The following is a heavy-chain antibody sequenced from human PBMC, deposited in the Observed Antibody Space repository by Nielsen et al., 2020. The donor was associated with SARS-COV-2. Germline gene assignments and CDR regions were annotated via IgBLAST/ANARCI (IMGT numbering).Heavy chain of an antibody. V-gene: IGHV3-9*01. J-gene: IGHJ4*02. CDR1: GFTFDDYA. D-gene: IGHD2-8*01. CDR3: AKDGGVDLDY. CDR2: ISWNSGSI. Sequence: SLKISYAASGFTFDDYAMHWVRQAPGKGLEWVSGISWNSGSIGYADSVKGRFTISRDNAKNSLYLQMNSLRAEDTALYYCAKDGGVDLDYWGQGTLVTVSS.